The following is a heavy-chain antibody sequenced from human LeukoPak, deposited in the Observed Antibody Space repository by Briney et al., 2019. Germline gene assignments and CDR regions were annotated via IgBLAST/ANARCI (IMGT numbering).Heavy chain of an antibody. Sequence: SQTLSLTCTVSCGSISSGSYYWSWIRQPAGKGLEWIGRIYTSGSTNYNPSLKSRVTISVHTPKKQSSLTLSSVTAAATAGYSCARVGPYTPLSSDAFDIWGQGTMATVSS. CDR3: ARVGPYTPLSSDAFDI. D-gene: IGHD4-11*01. J-gene: IGHJ3*02. CDR1: CGSISSGSYY. CDR2: IYTSGST. V-gene: IGHV4-61*02.